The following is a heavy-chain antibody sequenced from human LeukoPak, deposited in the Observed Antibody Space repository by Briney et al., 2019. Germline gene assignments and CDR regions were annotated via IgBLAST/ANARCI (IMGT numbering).Heavy chain of an antibody. D-gene: IGHD7-27*01. V-gene: IGHV3-23*01. CDR2: ISGSGGST. CDR1: GFTFSSYW. CDR3: VKDPGY. Sequence: GGSLRLSCAASGFTFSSYWMSWDRQAPGKGLEWVSAISGSGGSTYYADSVKGRFTISRDNAKNSLYLQMSSLSAEDTALYYCVKDPGYWGQGTLVTVSS. J-gene: IGHJ4*02.